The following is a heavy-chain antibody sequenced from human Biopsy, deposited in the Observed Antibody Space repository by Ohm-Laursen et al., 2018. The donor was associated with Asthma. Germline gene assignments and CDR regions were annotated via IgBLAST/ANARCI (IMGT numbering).Heavy chain of an antibody. CDR2: ISYDGSNK. CDR3: AKDTEGRYDFWSGLSYNYYGMDV. D-gene: IGHD3-3*01. V-gene: IGHV3-30*18. Sequence: SLRLSCTASGFSFSEFVMYWVRQAPGKGLEWVAVISYDGSNKYYADSVKGRFTISRGNSKNTLYLQMNSLRAEDTAVYYCAKDTEGRYDFWSGLSYNYYGMDVWGQGTTVTVSS. CDR1: GFSFSEFV. J-gene: IGHJ6*02.